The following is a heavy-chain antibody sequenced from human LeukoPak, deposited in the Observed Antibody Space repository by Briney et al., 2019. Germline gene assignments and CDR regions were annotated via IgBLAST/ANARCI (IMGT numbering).Heavy chain of an antibody. CDR2: ISNDGSNK. D-gene: IGHD3-10*01. CDR3: ARAGGGSGSEPLGVIYYYYYGMDV. CDR1: GFTFSNYG. Sequence: GGSLRLSCTASGFTFSNYGMHWVRQAPGKGLEWVAVISNDGSNKYYADSVKGRFTISRDNSKNTLYLQMNSLRADDTAVYYCARAGGGSGSEPLGVIYYYYYGMDVWGQGTTVTVSS. V-gene: IGHV3-30*03. J-gene: IGHJ6*02.